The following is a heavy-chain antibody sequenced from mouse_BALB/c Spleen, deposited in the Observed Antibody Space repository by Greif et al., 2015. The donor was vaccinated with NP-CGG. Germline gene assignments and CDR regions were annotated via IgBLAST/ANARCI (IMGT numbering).Heavy chain of an antibody. V-gene: IGHV1-84*02. J-gene: IGHJ4*01. CDR1: GYTFTDYY. CDR3: ARRTGTEAMDY. D-gene: IGHD4-1*01. Sequence: VHLVESGPELVKPGASVKISCKASGYTFTDYYINWVEQKPGQGLEWIGWIYPGSGNTKYNEKFKGKATLTVDTSSSPAYMQLSSLTSEDTAVYFCARRTGTEAMDYWGQGTSVTVSS. CDR2: IYPGSGNT.